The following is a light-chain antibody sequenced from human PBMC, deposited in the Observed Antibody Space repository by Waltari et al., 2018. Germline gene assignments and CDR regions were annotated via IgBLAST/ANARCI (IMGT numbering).Light chain of an antibody. J-gene: IGLJ1*01. V-gene: IGLV1-44*01. CDR2: QNS. Sequence: QSVLTQPSSVSGLPGQGVILSCSGSSSTIGKQAVIWYQQLPGAAPKLLIYQNSVRPSGVPDRISGSKSGTSASLAISRLQSGDEAHYYCATWDDSLNLFVFGSGTQVSVL. CDR3: ATWDDSLNLFV. CDR1: SSTIGKQA.